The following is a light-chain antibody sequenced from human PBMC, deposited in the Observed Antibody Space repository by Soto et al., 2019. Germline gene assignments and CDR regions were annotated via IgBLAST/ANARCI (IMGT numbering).Light chain of an antibody. CDR2: EVS. Sequence: QSVLTQPASVSGSPGQSITISCTGTSSDVGGYNYVSWYQQHPGKAPKPMIYEVSNRPLGVSNRFSGSKSGNTASLTISGLQAEDEADYYCTSYTSSSTLDVFGTGTRSPS. CDR3: TSYTSSSTLDV. J-gene: IGLJ1*01. CDR1: SSDVGGYNY. V-gene: IGLV2-14*01.